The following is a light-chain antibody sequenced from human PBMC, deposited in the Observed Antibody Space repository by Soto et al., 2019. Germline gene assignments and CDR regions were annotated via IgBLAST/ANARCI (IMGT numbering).Light chain of an antibody. CDR1: QSVSSY. V-gene: IGKV3-11*01. Sequence: EIVLTQSPATLSLSPGERATLSCRASQSVSSYLAWYQQKPGQAPRLLIYDASSRATGIPARFSGSGSGTDFTHTISRLEPEDFAVYYCQQRSNWLFGGGTKVEIK. CDR2: DAS. J-gene: IGKJ4*01. CDR3: QQRSNWL.